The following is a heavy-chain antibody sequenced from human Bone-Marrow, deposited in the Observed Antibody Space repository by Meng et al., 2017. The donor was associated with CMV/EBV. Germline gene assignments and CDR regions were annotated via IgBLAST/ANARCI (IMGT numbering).Heavy chain of an antibody. D-gene: IGHD1-26*01. Sequence: GESLRLSCAVSEFTFDIYSMHWVRQAPGEGPEWVAVISYDGGIQFYAESVKGRFTISRDNAKDTLYLQMNTLRAEDTAIYYCACLNSETYGDRGHLDYWGQGTLVTVSS. CDR1: EFTFDIYS. CDR3: ACLNSETYGDRGHLDY. CDR2: ISYDGGIQ. J-gene: IGHJ4*02. V-gene: IGHV3-30*04.